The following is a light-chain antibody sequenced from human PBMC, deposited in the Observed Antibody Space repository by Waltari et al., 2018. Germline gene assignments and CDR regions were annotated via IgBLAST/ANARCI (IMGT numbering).Light chain of an antibody. Sequence: DIQMTQSPSSLSESVGDRVTITCRESPGISNYLSWYQQKPGKAPKRLIYAASSLESGVPSRFSGSGSGTEFTFTISSLQPEDFAAYYCLQYNSKPFTFGPGTKLEIK. CDR3: LQYNSKPFT. CDR2: AAS. J-gene: IGKJ3*01. CDR1: PGISNY. V-gene: IGKV1-17*01.